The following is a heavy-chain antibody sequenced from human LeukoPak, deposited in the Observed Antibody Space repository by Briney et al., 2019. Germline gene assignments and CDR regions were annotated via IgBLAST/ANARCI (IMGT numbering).Heavy chain of an antibody. CDR3: ARGSRYCSSISCYKYYYAMDV. CDR1: GGSFSDSY. D-gene: IGHD2-2*02. J-gene: IGHJ6*02. Sequence: PSETLSLTCAVYGGSFSDSYWSWIRQPPGKGLEWIGEINHTGSTNFKSSLKSRVTISVDTSKNQFSLKLSSVTAADTAVYFCARGSRYCSSISCYKYYYAMDVWGQGTTVTVSS. V-gene: IGHV4-34*01. CDR2: INHTGST.